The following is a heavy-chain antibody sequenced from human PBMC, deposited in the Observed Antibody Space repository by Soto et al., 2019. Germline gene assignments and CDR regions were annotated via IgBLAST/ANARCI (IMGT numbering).Heavy chain of an antibody. J-gene: IGHJ4*02. Sequence: GGSLRLSCAASGFTFSSYSMHWVRQAPGKGLEWVAVISYDGSNKYYADSVKGRFTISRDNSKNTLYLQMNSLRAEDTAVYYCARGSTFYDILAGSPRATPFDYWGQGTLVTVSS. V-gene: IGHV3-30-3*01. CDR1: GFTFSSYS. CDR3: ARGSTFYDILAGSPRATPFDY. D-gene: IGHD3-9*01. CDR2: ISYDGSNK.